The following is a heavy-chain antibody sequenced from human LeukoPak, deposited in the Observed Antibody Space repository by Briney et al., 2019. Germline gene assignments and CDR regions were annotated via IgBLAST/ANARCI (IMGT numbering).Heavy chain of an antibody. D-gene: IGHD3-22*01. CDR2: INPSGGST. Sequence: ASVKVSCKASGYTFTSYYMHWVRQAPGQGLEWMGIINPSGGSTSYAQKFQGRVTMTRDTSTSTVYMELSSLRSEDTAVYYCARGFYDSSGYYTLFDYWGQGTLVTVSS. CDR1: GYTFTSYY. CDR3: ARGFYDSSGYYTLFDY. J-gene: IGHJ4*02. V-gene: IGHV1-46*01.